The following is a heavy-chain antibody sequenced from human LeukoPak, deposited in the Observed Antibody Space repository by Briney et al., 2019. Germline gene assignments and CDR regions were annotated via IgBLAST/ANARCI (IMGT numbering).Heavy chain of an antibody. V-gene: IGHV1-69*13. CDR2: IIPIFGTA. J-gene: IGHJ4*02. CDR1: GGTFSSYG. D-gene: IGHD6-6*01. CDR3: ARDRPREVRPVDY. Sequence: GASVKVSCKACGGTFSSYGISWVRQAPGQGLEWMGGIIPIFGTANNAQKFQGRVTITADESTSTVQMELSSLRSEDTAVYYCARDRPREVRPVDYWGQGTLVTVSS.